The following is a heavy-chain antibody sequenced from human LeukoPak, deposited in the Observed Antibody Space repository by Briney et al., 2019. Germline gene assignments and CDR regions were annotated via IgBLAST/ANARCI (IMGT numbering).Heavy chain of an antibody. CDR2: MYASGST. J-gene: IGHJ3*01. V-gene: IGHV4-4*07. CDR1: GGSITSYY. Sequence: SETLSLTCTVSGGSITSYYWTWIRQPAGKGLEWIGRMYASGSTKYNPSLESRVTMSVDTSKSQFSLRLSSVTAADTAVYYCARVNYRNWEIDFWGQGTMVTVSS. CDR3: ARVNYRNWEIDF. D-gene: IGHD4-11*01.